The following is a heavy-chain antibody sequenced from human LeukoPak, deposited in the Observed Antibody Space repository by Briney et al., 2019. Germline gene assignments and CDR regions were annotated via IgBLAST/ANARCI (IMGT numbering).Heavy chain of an antibody. D-gene: IGHD3-10*01. V-gene: IGHV1-2*02. CDR3: ATSITMVRGVISGDWFDP. Sequence: GASVKVSCKASGYTFTGYYMHWVRQAPGQGLEWMGWINPNSGGTNYAQKFQGRVTMTTDTSTSTAYMDLRSLRSDDTALYYCATSITMVRGVISGDWFDPWGQGTLVTVSS. J-gene: IGHJ5*02. CDR2: INPNSGGT. CDR1: GYTFTGYY.